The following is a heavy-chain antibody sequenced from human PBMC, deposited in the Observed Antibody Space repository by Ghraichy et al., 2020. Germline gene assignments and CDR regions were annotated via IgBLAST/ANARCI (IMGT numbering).Heavy chain of an antibody. CDR2: ISGSGSST. CDR1: GFTFSSYG. J-gene: IGHJ1*01. Sequence: LSLTCAASGFTFSSYGMSWVRQAPGKGPEWVSGISGSGSSTYYADSVKGRFTISRDNSKNTLYLQMNSLRAEDTAVYYCAKKYYYDSSDYFYFQHWGQGTLVTVSS. D-gene: IGHD3-22*01. CDR3: AKKYYYDSSDYFYFQH. V-gene: IGHV3-23*01.